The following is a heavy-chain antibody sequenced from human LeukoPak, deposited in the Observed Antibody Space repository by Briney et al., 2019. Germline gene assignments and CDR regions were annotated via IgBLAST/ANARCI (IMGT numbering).Heavy chain of an antibody. CDR2: IRSKANSYAT. J-gene: IGHJ4*02. D-gene: IGHD3-22*01. Sequence: GGSLRLSCAASGFTFSDSAMHWVRQASGKGLEWVGRIRSKANSYATAYAASVKGRFTISRDDSKNTAYLQMNSLKTEDTAVYYCTSLPDISGYWVAYWGQGTLVTVSS. V-gene: IGHV3-73*01. CDR3: TSLPDISGYWVAY. CDR1: GFTFSDSA.